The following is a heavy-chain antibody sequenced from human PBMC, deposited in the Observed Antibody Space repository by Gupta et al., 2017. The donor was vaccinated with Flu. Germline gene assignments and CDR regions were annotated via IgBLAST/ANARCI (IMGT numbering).Heavy chain of an antibody. D-gene: IGHD1-14*01. Sequence: KAGGSLRLSCAVSGFTFRSYDMHWVRQAPGKGLEWVSSISSSSSYIYYADSVKGRFTISRDNAHNSVFLQMDCLRADDTAVYYFVRHHSTTWRKGNYFDYWGQGTLVTVSS. CDR3: VRHHSTTWRKGNYFDY. J-gene: IGHJ4*02. V-gene: IGHV3-21*06. CDR1: GFTFRSYD. CDR2: ISSSSSYI.